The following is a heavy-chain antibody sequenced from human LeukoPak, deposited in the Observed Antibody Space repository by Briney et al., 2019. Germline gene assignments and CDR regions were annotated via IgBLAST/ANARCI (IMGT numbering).Heavy chain of an antibody. CDR2: IYYSART. J-gene: IGHJ6*03. D-gene: IGHD3-16*02. CDR1: GGSISSSNYY. Sequence: PSETLSLTCTVSGGSISSSNYYWGWIRQPPGKGLECIGSIYYSARTYYNPSLKSRVTISVDTAKNQFSLKLSSVTAADTAVYYCARHIGGRYYYYYIDVWGKGTTVTISS. CDR3: ARHIGGRYYYYYIDV. V-gene: IGHV4-39*01.